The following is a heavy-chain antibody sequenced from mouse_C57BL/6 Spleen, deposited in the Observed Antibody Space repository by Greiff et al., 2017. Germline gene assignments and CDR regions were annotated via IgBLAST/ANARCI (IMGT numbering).Heavy chain of an antibody. V-gene: IGHV14-1*01. J-gene: IGHJ1*03. CDR2: IDPEDGDT. Sequence: EVQLQQSGAELVRPGASVKLSCTASGFNIQDYYMHWVKQRPEQGLEWIGRIDPEDGDTEYAPKFQGKATMTADTSSNTAYLQLSSLTSEDTAVYYCTTDPNYYGSSYWYFDVWGTGTTVTVSS. CDR1: GFNIQDYY. CDR3: TTDPNYYGSSYWYFDV. D-gene: IGHD1-1*01.